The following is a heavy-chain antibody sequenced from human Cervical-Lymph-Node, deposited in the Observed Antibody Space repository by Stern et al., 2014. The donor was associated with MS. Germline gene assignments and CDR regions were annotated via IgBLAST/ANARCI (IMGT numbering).Heavy chain of an antibody. CDR1: GFTFSSYG. J-gene: IGHJ4*02. V-gene: IGHV3-30*18. CDR2: LSYDGSNK. Sequence: VQLVESGGGVVQPGRSLRLSCAASGFTFSSYGMHWVRQAPGKGLEWVAVLSYDGSNKYYADSVKGRFTISRDNSKNTLYLQMNSLRAEDTAVYYCAKVGSIAVAGTGFDYWGQGTLVTVSS. D-gene: IGHD6-19*01. CDR3: AKVGSIAVAGTGFDY.